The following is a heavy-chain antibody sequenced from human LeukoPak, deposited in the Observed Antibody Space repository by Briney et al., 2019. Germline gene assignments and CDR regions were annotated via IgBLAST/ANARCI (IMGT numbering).Heavy chain of an antibody. CDR1: GGSISSSSYY. J-gene: IGHJ4*02. D-gene: IGHD3-22*01. CDR2: IYYSGST. Sequence: SETLSLTCTVSGGSISSSSYYWGWIRQPPGKGLEWIGSIYYSGSTYYNPSLKSRVTISVDTSKNQFSLKLSSVTAADTAVYYCARVSFTMIVVAIDYWGQGTLVTVSS. CDR3: ARVSFTMIVVAIDY. V-gene: IGHV4-39*07.